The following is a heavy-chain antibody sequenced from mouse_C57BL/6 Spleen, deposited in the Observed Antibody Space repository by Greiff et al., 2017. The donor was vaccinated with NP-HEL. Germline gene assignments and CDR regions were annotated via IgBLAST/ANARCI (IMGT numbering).Heavy chain of an antibody. CDR3: ARTTVVDAMDY. Sequence: QLQQPGAELVRPGSSVKLSCKASGYTFTSYWMHWVKQRPIQGLEWIGNIDPSDSATHYNQKFKDKATLTVDKSSSTAYMQLSSLTSEDSAVYYCARTTVVDAMDYWGQGTSVTVSS. CDR2: IDPSDSAT. V-gene: IGHV1-52*01. J-gene: IGHJ4*01. D-gene: IGHD1-1*01. CDR1: GYTFTSYW.